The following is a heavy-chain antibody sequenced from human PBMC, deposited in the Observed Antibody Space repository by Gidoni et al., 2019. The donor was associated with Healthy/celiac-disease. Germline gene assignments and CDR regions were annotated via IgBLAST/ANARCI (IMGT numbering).Heavy chain of an antibody. V-gene: IGHV4-34*01. D-gene: IGHD2-2*01. CDR3: AREGVYCSSTSCYALRGLHYYMDV. J-gene: IGHJ6*03. Sequence: QVQLQQWGAGLLKPSETLSLTCAVYGGSFSGYYWRWIRPPPGKGLEWIGKINHSGSTNYTPSLKSRVTISVDTSKNQFSLKLSSVTAADTAVYYCAREGVYCSSTSCYALRGLHYYMDVWGKGTTVTVSS. CDR2: INHSGST. CDR1: GGSFSGYY.